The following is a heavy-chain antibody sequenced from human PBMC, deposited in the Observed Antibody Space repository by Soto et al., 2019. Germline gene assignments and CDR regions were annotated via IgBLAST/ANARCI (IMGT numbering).Heavy chain of an antibody. J-gene: IGHJ4*02. V-gene: IGHV1-8*01. CDR2: MNPNTGNS. CDR1: GYTFTSYD. CDR3: ARRAETNGWNGFGADKYYFDF. Sequence: GASVKVSCKASGYTFTSYDIYWVRQATGQGLEWMGWMNPNTGNSGYAQKFQGRVTVTSDTSINTVYMELSSLRSEDTAVYYCARRAETNGWNGFGADKYYFDFWGQGTLATVSS. D-gene: IGHD1-1*01.